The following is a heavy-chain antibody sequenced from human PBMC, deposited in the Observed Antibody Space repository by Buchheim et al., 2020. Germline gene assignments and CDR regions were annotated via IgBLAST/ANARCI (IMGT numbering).Heavy chain of an antibody. CDR1: GFTFSSYG. J-gene: IGHJ4*02. V-gene: IGHV3-30*18. CDR3: AKDLRGLFDY. CDR2: ISYYGSNK. Sequence: QVQLVESGGGVVQPGRSLRLSCAASGFTFSSYGMHWVRQSPGKGVEGVAVISYYGSNKYYAASVKGRFTISRDNSKNTMYLKMNSLRAEDTAVYYCAKDLRGLFDYWGQGTL.